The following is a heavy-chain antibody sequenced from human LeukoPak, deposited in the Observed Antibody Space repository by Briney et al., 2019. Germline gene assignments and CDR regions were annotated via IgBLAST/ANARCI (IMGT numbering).Heavy chain of an antibody. V-gene: IGHV3-23*01. CDR2: ISGSGGST. J-gene: IGHJ4*02. Sequence: GGSLRLSCAASGFTFSSYATSWVRQAPGKGLEWVSAISGSGGSTYYADSVKGRFTISRDNSKNTLYLQMNSLRAEDTAVYYCAKAVSSSGGGYFDYWGQGTLVTVSS. CDR3: AKAVSSSGGGYFDY. D-gene: IGHD6-19*01. CDR1: GFTFSSYA.